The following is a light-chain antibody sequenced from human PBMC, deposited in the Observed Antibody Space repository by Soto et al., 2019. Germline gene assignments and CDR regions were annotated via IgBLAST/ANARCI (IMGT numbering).Light chain of an antibody. CDR3: SSYTTSSAPLV. CDR2: EVS. J-gene: IGLJ1*01. Sequence: SVLTQPPSVSGSPGQSVTISCTGTSTDFVSYNRVSWYQQPPGTAPKLMIYEVSNRPSGVSNRFSGSKSGNTASLTISGLQADDEADYYCSSYTTSSAPLVFGSGTKVTVL. V-gene: IGLV2-18*02. CDR1: STDFVSYNR.